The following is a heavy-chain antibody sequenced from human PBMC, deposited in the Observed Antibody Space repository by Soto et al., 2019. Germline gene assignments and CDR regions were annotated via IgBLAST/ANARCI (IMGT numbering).Heavy chain of an antibody. CDR1: GGSVSSGSYY. J-gene: IGHJ6*02. Sequence: SETLSLICTVSGGSVSSGSYYWSWIRQPPGKGLEWIGYIYYSGSTNYNPSLKSRVTISVDTSKNQFSLKLSSVTAADTAVYYCARASCGGDCPPIYYYYGMDVWGQGTTVTVSS. V-gene: IGHV4-61*01. CDR3: ARASCGGDCPPIYYYYGMDV. D-gene: IGHD2-21*02. CDR2: IYYSGST.